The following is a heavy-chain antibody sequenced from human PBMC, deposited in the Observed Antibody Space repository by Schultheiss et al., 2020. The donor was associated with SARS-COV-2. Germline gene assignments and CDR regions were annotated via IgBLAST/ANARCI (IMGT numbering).Heavy chain of an antibody. CDR2: IYSGGST. J-gene: IGHJ6*02. Sequence: GGSLRLSCAASGFTFSSYSMNWVRQAPGKGLEWVSVIYSGGSTYYADSVKCRFTISRDNSKNTLYLQMNSLRAEDTAVYYCAKAGYCSSTSCYLIYYYYGMDVWGQGTTVTVSS. D-gene: IGHD2-2*01. CDR1: GFTFSSYS. V-gene: IGHV3-66*01. CDR3: AKAGYCSSTSCYLIYYYYGMDV.